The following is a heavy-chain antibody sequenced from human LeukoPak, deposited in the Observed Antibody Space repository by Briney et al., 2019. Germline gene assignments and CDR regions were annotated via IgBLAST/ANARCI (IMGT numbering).Heavy chain of an antibody. CDR2: ISAYNGNT. CDR3: ARDASQVGATTRLDY. CDR1: GGTFISYA. D-gene: IGHD1-26*01. Sequence: GSSVKVSCKASGGTFISYAISWVRQAPGQGLEWMGWISAYNGNTNYAQKLQGRVTMTTDTSTSTAYMELRSLRSDDTAVYYCARDASQVGATTRLDYWGQGTLVTVSS. J-gene: IGHJ4*02. V-gene: IGHV1-18*01.